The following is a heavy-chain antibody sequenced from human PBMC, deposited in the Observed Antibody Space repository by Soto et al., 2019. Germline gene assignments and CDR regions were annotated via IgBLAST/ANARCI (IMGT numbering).Heavy chain of an antibody. CDR3: SRDVVVGAKALNY. CDR2: IKEDGSEK. J-gene: IGHJ4*02. D-gene: IGHD2-15*01. V-gene: IGHV3-7*01. Sequence: PGGSLRLSCAASGFTFSNYWMTWVREAPGKGLEWVANIKEDGSEKHYVDSVKGRFTISRDNAKNSLYLQMNSLRVEDRAVYFCSRDVVVGAKALNYWGQGALVTVSS. CDR1: GFTFSNYW.